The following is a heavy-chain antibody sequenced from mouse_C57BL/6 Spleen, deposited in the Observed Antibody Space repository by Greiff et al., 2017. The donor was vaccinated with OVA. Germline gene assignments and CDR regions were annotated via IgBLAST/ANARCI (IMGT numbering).Heavy chain of an antibody. CDR3: AREAPYYYGSRSWYFDV. J-gene: IGHJ1*03. V-gene: IGHV7-3*01. CDR1: GFTFTDYY. CDR2: IRNKANGYTT. Sequence: EVKLVESGGGLVQPGGSLSLSCAASGFTFTDYYMSWVRQPPGKALEWLGFIRNKANGYTTEYSASVKGRFTISRDNSQSILYLQMNALRAEDSATYYCAREAPYYYGSRSWYFDVWGTGTTVTVSS. D-gene: IGHD1-1*01.